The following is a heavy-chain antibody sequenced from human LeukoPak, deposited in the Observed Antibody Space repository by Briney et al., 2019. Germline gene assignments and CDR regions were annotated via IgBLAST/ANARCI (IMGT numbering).Heavy chain of an antibody. CDR1: GGSFSGYY. CDR3: ARAAYSSSWYSSYNWFDP. D-gene: IGHD6-13*01. V-gene: IGHV4-34*01. J-gene: IGHJ5*02. Sequence: SETLSLTCAVYGGSFSGYYWSWIRQPPGKGLEWIGEINHSGSTNYNPSLKSRVTISVDTSKNQFSLKLSSVTAADSAVYYCARAAYSSSWYSSYNWFDPWGQGTLVAVSS. CDR2: INHSGST.